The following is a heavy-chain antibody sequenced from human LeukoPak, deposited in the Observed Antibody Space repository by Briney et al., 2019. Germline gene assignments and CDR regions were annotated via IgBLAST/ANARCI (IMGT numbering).Heavy chain of an antibody. CDR3: ARGRGYCSSTSCLNWFDP. CDR1: GFTFSSYS. V-gene: IGHV3-21*01. CDR2: ISSSSSYI. J-gene: IGHJ5*02. Sequence: GGSLRLSCAASGFTFSSYSMNWVRQAPGKGLEWVSSISSSSSYIYYADSVKGRFTISGDNAKNSLYLQMNSLRAEDTAVYYCARGRGYCSSTSCLNWFDPWGQGTLVTVSS. D-gene: IGHD2-2*01.